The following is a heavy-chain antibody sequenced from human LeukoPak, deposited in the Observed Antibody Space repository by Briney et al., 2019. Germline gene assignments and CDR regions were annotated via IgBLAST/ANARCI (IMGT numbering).Heavy chain of an antibody. CDR3: AREGSYYNGLDY. CDR1: GFTFSSYG. CDR2: IWYDGSNK. D-gene: IGHD3-10*01. J-gene: IGHJ4*02. V-gene: IGHV3-33*01. Sequence: GGSLRLSCAASGFTFSSYGMHWVRQAPGKGLEWVAVIWYDGSNKYYADSVKGRFTIFRDNSKNTLYLQMNSLRAEDTAVYYCAREGSYYNGLDYWGQGTLVTVSS.